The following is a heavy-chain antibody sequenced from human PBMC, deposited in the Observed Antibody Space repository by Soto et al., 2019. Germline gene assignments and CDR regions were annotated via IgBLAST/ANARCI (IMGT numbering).Heavy chain of an antibody. CDR2: IHYSGIT. Sequence: SETLSLTCTVFGDSITSHYWSWVRQPPGKGLECIGYIHYSGITIYNPSLKGRVTISLDTSRNRFSLELTSVTAADTALYYCITDFMSHSSGYYYRPSWGQGTLVTVSS. V-gene: IGHV4-59*08. CDR3: ITDFMSHSSGYYYRPS. CDR1: GDSITSHY. J-gene: IGHJ5*02. D-gene: IGHD3-22*01.